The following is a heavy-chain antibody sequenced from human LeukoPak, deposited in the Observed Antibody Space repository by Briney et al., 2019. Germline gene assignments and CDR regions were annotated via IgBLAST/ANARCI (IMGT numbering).Heavy chain of an antibody. Sequence: PSETLSLTCAVYGGSFSGYYWSWIRQPPGKGLEWIGEINHSGSTNYNPSLKSRVTISVDTSKNQFSLKLSSVTAADTAVYYCARDRGRGYFDYWGQGTLVTVSS. CDR1: GGSFSGYY. CDR2: INHSGST. V-gene: IGHV4-34*01. CDR3: ARDRGRGYFDY. D-gene: IGHD2-15*01. J-gene: IGHJ4*02.